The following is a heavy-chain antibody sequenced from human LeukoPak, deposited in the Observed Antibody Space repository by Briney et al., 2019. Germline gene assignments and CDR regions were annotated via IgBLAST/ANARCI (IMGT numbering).Heavy chain of an antibody. CDR3: AKDPQRQYTYGSFDY. Sequence: PGGSLRLSCAASGFTFSSYAMTWVRQAPGKGLEWVSVISGSGGSTYYADSVKGRFTISRDNSENTLYLQMNSLRAEDTAVYYCAKDPQRQYTYGSFDYWGQGTLVTVSS. D-gene: IGHD5-18*01. CDR1: GFTFSSYA. J-gene: IGHJ4*02. V-gene: IGHV3-23*01. CDR2: ISGSGGST.